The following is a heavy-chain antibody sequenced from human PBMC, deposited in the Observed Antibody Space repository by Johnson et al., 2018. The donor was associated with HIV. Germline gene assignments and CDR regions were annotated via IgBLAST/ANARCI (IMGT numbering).Heavy chain of an antibody. CDR1: GFTFSSYD. J-gene: IGHJ3*02. CDR3: ARSGRDNWNYGAFDI. Sequence: VQLVESGGGVVQPGRSLRLSCAASGFTFSSYDMPWVRQATGKGLEWVSAIGTAGDTYYPGSVKDRFTISRENAKNSLYLQMNSLRAGDTAVYYCARSGRDNWNYGAFDIWGQGTMVTVSS. CDR2: IGTAGDT. V-gene: IGHV3-13*01. D-gene: IGHD1-7*01.